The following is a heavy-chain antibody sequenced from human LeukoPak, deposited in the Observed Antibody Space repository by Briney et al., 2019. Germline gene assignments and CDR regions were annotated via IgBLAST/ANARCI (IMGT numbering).Heavy chain of an antibody. CDR3: ARARPAVVGDYVWGSYRQHKNWFDP. Sequence: ASVKVSCKASGYTFTSYGISWVRQAPGQGLEWMGWISAYNGNTNYAQKLQGRVTMTTDTSTSTAYMELRSLRSDDTAVYYCARARPAVVGDYVWGSYRQHKNWFDPWGQGTLVTVSS. V-gene: IGHV1-18*01. J-gene: IGHJ5*02. CDR1: GYTFTSYG. D-gene: IGHD3-16*02. CDR2: ISAYNGNT.